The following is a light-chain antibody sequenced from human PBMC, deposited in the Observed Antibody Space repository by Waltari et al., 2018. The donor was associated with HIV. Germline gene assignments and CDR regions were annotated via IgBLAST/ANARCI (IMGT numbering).Light chain of an antibody. J-gene: IGLJ1*01. Sequence: QSALTQPASVSASPGQSLTISCTGSSDDVGGYTYVSWYQQFPGKAPKLLISEDTDRASGISLRFSGSKSANTASLTISGLRPEDEADYFCASFSSTSTYVFGTGTKVTVL. V-gene: IGLV2-14*01. CDR2: EDT. CDR1: SDDVGGYTY. CDR3: ASFSSTSTYV.